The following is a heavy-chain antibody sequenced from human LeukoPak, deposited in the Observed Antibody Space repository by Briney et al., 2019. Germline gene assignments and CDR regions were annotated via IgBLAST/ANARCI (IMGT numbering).Heavy chain of an antibody. CDR2: ISYDGSNK. D-gene: IGHD6-13*01. Sequence: PGGSLRLSCAASGFTFSSYGMHWVRQAPGKGLEWVAVISYDGSNKYYADSVKGRFTISRDNSKNTLYLQMNSLRAEDTAVYYCAKDREGSSWTEYYFDYWGQGTLVTVSS. CDR3: AKDREGSSWTEYYFDY. J-gene: IGHJ4*02. CDR1: GFTFSSYG. V-gene: IGHV3-30*18.